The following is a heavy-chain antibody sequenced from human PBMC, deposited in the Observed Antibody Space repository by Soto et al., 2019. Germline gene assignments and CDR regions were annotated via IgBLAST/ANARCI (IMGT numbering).Heavy chain of an antibody. J-gene: IGHJ4*02. CDR1: GFTFSSYA. D-gene: IGHD5-18*01. CDR2: ISGSGGST. V-gene: IGHV3-23*01. CDR3: AKAQSRIQRLAYY. Sequence: EVQLLESGGGLVQPGGSLRLSCAASGFTFSSYAMSWVRQAPGKGLGWVSAISGSGGSTYYADSVKGRFTISRDNSKNTLYLQMNSLRAEDTAVYYCAKAQSRIQRLAYYWGQGTLVTVSS.